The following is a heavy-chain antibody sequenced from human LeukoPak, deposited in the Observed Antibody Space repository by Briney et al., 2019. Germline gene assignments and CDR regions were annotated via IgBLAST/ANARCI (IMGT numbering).Heavy chain of an antibody. V-gene: IGHV4-39*07. CDR2: IYYSGST. J-gene: IGHJ4*02. D-gene: IGHD2-2*01. CDR1: GGSISSSTYY. CDR3: ARGSAQLLSDY. Sequence: SETLSLTCTVSGGSISSSTYYWGWIRQPPGKGLEWIGSIYYSGSTYYNPSLKSRVTISVDTSKNQFSLKVSSVTAADTAVYYCARGSAQLLSDYWGQGTLVTVSS.